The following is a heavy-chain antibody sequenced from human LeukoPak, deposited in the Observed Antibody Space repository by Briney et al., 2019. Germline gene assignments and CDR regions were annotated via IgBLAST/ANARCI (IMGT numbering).Heavy chain of an antibody. V-gene: IGHV1-2*02. CDR2: INPNSGGT. Sequence: GASVKVSCKASGYTFTGYYMHWVRQAPGQGLEWMGWINPNSGGTNYAQKFQGRVTMTRDTSISTAYMELSRLRSDDTAVYYCARPKGGIAARRDPLDYWGQGNLVTVSS. CDR1: GYTFTGYY. J-gene: IGHJ4*02. D-gene: IGHD6-6*01. CDR3: ARPKGGIAARRDPLDY.